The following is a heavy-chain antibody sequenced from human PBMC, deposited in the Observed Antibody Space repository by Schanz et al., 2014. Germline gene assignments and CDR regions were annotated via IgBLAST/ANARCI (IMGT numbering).Heavy chain of an antibody. J-gene: IGHJ4*02. Sequence: EVQLVESGGGLVQPGGSLRLSCAASGFTFSTDAMSWVRQAPGKGLEWVSAISGSGGSTYYADSVKGRFTISRDNAKNSLFLQMNSLRAEDTAVYYCARIGGSVFDYWAQGTLVTVSS. CDR2: ISGSGGST. D-gene: IGHD3-10*01. V-gene: IGHV3-23*04. CDR3: ARIGGSVFDY. CDR1: GFTFSTDA.